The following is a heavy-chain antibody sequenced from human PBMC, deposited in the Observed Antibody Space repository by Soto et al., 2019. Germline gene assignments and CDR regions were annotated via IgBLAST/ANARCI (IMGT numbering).Heavy chain of an antibody. CDR2: ISGSGGST. Sequence: GGSLRLSCAASGFTFSSYAMSWVRQAPGKGLEWVSAISGSGGSTYYADSVKGRFTISRDNSKNKLYLQMNSLRAEDTAVYYCAKRSHGSGSYYNWFDPWGQGTLVTVSS. CDR3: AKRSHGSGSYYNWFDP. J-gene: IGHJ5*02. D-gene: IGHD3-10*01. V-gene: IGHV3-23*01. CDR1: GFTFSSYA.